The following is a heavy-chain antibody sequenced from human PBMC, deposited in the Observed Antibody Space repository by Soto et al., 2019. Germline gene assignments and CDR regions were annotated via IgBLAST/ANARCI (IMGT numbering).Heavy chain of an antibody. CDR3: ARPIVVVPAATSYYYYGMDV. CDR2: IIPIFGTA. J-gene: IGHJ6*02. D-gene: IGHD2-2*01. V-gene: IGHV1-69*01. Sequence: QVQLVQSGAEVKKPGSSVKVACKASGGTFSSYAISWVRQAPGQGLEWMGGIIPIFGTANYAQKFQGRVTSTADASTSTAYMELSSLRSEDTAVYYCARPIVVVPAATSYYYYGMDVWGQGTTVTVSS. CDR1: GGTFSSYA.